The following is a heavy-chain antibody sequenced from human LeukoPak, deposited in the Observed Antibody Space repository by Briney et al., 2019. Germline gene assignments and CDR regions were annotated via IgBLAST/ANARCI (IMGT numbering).Heavy chain of an antibody. J-gene: IGHJ4*02. CDR2: IYYSGST. CDR1: GYSISSSSYY. Sequence: SETLSLTCSVSGYSISSSSYYWGWIRQPPGKGLEWIGSIYYSGSTYYNPSLKSRVTISVDTSKNQFSLKLSSVTAADTAVYYCARLRDFWTDYWGQGTLVTVSS. V-gene: IGHV4-39*01. CDR3: ARLRDFWTDY. D-gene: IGHD3/OR15-3a*01.